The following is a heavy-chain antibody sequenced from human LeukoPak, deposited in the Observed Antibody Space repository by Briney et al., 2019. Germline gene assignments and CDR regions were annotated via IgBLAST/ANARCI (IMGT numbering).Heavy chain of an antibody. CDR3: ARHRGRNGGYVFDY. D-gene: IGHD2-8*01. Sequence: PSETLPLTCSVSGGSITITNYYWGWVRQPPGKGLEWIGSMYHSGTTYYNPSLKTRLTISVDTSKNQFSLNLSAVTAADTALYFCARHRGRNGGYVFDYWGQGTLVTVSS. CDR2: MYHSGTT. V-gene: IGHV4-39*01. J-gene: IGHJ4*02. CDR1: GGSITITNYY.